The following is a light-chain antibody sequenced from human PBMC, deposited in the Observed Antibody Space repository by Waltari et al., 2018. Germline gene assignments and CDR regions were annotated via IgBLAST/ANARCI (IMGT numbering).Light chain of an antibody. V-gene: IGKV1-5*01. Sequence: DIQMTQSPSTLSASVGDRVTITCRARQYISSWLAWYQQKPGKAPKLLIYDASSLESGVPSRFSGSGSGTEFTLTISSLQSEDFAVYYCQHYHQWPPYTFGQGTKVE. CDR2: DAS. CDR1: QYISSW. CDR3: QHYHQWPPYT. J-gene: IGKJ2*01.